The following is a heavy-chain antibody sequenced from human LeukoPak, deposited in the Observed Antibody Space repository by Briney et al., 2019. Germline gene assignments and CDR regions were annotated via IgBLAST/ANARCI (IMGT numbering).Heavy chain of an antibody. Sequence: GGSLRLSCAASGFTFTNAWMSWVRRAPGKGLEWVGRIKTKTDGGTTDYAAPVKGRFTISRDDSKNTLYLRMNRLQTEDTAVYYCATLRAGPTKADDYWGQGTLVTVSS. CDR3: ATLRAGPTKADDY. J-gene: IGHJ4*02. V-gene: IGHV3-15*01. D-gene: IGHD1-26*01. CDR1: GFTFTNAW. CDR2: IKTKTDGGTT.